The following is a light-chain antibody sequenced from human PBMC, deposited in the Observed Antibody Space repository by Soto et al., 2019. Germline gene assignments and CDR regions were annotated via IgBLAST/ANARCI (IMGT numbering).Light chain of an antibody. V-gene: IGKV3-20*01. CDR1: QSVSSGY. Sequence: DIVMTPSPDSLVVSPGERATLSCRASQSVSSGYVAWYQQKPGQSPRLLMYGAGNRASGIPDRFRGSGSGTDFTLTISSLEPEDFAVYYCQQYGGPPAITCGQGTRWRL. CDR2: GAG. J-gene: IGKJ5*01. CDR3: QQYGGPPAIT.